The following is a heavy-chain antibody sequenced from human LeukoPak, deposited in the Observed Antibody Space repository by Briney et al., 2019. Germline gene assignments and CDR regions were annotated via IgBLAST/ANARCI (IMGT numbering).Heavy chain of an antibody. Sequence: SETLSLTCTVSGGSISSYYWSWIRQPPGKGLEWIGEINHSGSTNYNPSLKSRVTISVDTSKNQFSLKLSSVTAADTAVYYCARAKTRPGYCSSTSCYPSGINWFDPWGQGTLVTVSS. CDR2: INHSGST. J-gene: IGHJ5*02. V-gene: IGHV4-34*01. D-gene: IGHD2-2*03. CDR3: ARAKTRPGYCSSTSCYPSGINWFDP. CDR1: GGSISSYY.